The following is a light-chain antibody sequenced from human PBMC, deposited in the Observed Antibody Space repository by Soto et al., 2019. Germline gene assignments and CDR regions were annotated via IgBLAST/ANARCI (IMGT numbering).Light chain of an antibody. V-gene: IGKV3-15*01. CDR2: GIS. J-gene: IGKJ1*01. CDR1: QSVSSRQ. Sequence: EIVLTQSPGPLSFSPWERATLSCRASQSVSSRQLAWYQQKPGQPPRILIYGISTRATGIPARFSGSGSGTELTLTISRLQSEDFAVYYCQKYNNWPQTCGQGTKVDIK. CDR3: QKYNNWPQT.